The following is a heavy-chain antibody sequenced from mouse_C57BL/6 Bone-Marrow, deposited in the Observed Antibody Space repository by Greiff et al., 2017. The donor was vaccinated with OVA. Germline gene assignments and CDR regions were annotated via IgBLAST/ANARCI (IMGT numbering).Heavy chain of an antibody. D-gene: IGHD3-2*02. CDR1: GYTFTSYG. CDR2: IYPRSGNT. V-gene: IGHV1-81*01. Sequence: QVQLQQSGAELARPGASVKLSCKASGYTFTSYGISWVKQRTGQGLEWIGEIYPRSGNTYYNEKFKGKATLTADKSSSTAYMELRSLTSEDSAVYFCAAAGSSGYEGYWGQGTTLTVSS. CDR3: AAAGSSGYEGY. J-gene: IGHJ2*01.